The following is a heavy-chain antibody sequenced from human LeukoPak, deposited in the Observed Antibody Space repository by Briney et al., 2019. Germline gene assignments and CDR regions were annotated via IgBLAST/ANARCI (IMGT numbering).Heavy chain of an antibody. J-gene: IGHJ4*02. CDR3: AREKGYCVSTNCYGGFFDY. D-gene: IGHD2-2*01. CDR2: INHSGST. V-gene: IGHV4-34*01. Sequence: SETLSLTCAVYGGSSSDYYWSWIRQPPGKGLEWIGEINHSGSTIYNPSLRSRVTISVGTSKNQISLKLSSVTAADTAVYYCAREKGYCVSTNCYGGFFDYWGQGTLVTVSS. CDR1: GGSSSDYY.